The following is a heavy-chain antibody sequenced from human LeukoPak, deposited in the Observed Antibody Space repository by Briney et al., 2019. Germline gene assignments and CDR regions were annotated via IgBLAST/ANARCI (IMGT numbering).Heavy chain of an antibody. Sequence: GSLRLSCAASGFTFSSYAMNWVRQPPGKGLEWIGNIHYSGSTYYNPSVKSRVTISVDTSKNQFSLKLSSVTAADTAVYYCARLEGSTSFDYWGQGTLVTVSS. J-gene: IGHJ4*02. CDR3: ARLEGSTSFDY. V-gene: IGHV4-39*01. D-gene: IGHD6-6*01. CDR2: IHYSGST. CDR1: GFTFSSYA.